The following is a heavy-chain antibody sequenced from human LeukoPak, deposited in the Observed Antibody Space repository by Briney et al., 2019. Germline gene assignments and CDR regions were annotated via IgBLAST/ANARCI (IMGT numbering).Heavy chain of an antibody. CDR1: GGSISRGGYY. D-gene: IGHD3-22*01. Sequence: SQTLSLTCTVSGGSISRGGYYWSWIRQHPGKGLEWIGYIYYSGSTYYNPSLKSRVTISVDTSKNQFSLKLSSVTAADTAVYYCARARLGYYDSSGYWYWGQGTLVTVSS. J-gene: IGHJ4*02. CDR2: IYYSGST. CDR3: ARARLGYYDSSGYWY. V-gene: IGHV4-31*03.